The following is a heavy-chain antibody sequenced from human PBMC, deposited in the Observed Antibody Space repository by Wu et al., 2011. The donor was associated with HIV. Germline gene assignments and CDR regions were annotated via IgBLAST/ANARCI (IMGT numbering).Heavy chain of an antibody. CDR3: AKDRDFDY. Sequence: QVQLVESGEAWSSLGSLRLSCAASGFTFSSYGMHWVRQAPGKGLEWVAFIRYDGSNKYYADSVKGRFTISRDNSKNTLYLQMNSLRAEDTAVYYCAKDRDFDYWGQGTLVTVSS. V-gene: IGHV3-30*02. J-gene: IGHJ4*02. D-gene: IGHD3-10*01. CDR1: GFTFSSYG. CDR2: IRYDGSNK.